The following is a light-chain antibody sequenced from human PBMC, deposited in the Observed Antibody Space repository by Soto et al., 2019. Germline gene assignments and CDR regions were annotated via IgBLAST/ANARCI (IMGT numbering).Light chain of an antibody. V-gene: IGLV2-14*01. Sequence: QSALTQPASVSGSPGQSITISCTGTSSGVGGYNYVSWYQQHPGKAPKLMIYEVSNRPSGVSNRFSGSKSGNTASLTISGLQAEDEADYYCSSYTSSSTLHYVFGTGTKLTVL. J-gene: IGLJ1*01. CDR3: SSYTSSSTLHYV. CDR1: SSGVGGYNY. CDR2: EVS.